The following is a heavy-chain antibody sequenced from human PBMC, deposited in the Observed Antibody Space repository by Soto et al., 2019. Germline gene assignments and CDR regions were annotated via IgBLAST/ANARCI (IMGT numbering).Heavy chain of an antibody. CDR3: ARDKAATTLYYFDY. CDR1: GGTFSSYA. J-gene: IGHJ4*02. CDR2: IIPMFTES. Sequence: QVQLVQSGAEVKKPGSSVKVSCKASGGTFSSYAISWVRQAPGQGLEWMETIIPMFTESNYAQKFQGRVTITADEPTSTAYMELSSLRSEDTAVYYCARDKAATTLYYFDYWGQGTLVTVSS. D-gene: IGHD4-17*01. V-gene: IGHV1-69*15.